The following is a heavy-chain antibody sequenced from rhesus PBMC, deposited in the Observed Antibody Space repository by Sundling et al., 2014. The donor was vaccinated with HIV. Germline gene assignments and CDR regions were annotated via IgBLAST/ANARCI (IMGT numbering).Heavy chain of an antibody. CDR2: ISDSSGSA. V-gene: IGHV4-99*01. CDR3: AMLLYDY. J-gene: IGHJ4*01. D-gene: IGHD3-16*01. Sequence: QVQLQESGPGLVKPSETLSLTCAVSGYSISGDDSWGWVRQPPGKGLEFIGYISDSSGSAYYNPSLKSRVTFSRDTSKNQFSLNLRSVTAADTAVYFCAMLLYDYWGQGVLVTVSS. CDR1: GYSISGDDS.